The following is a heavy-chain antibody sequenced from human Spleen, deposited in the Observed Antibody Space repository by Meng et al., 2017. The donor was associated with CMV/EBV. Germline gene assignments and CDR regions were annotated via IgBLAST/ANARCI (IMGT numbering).Heavy chain of an antibody. V-gene: IGHV4-59*01. CDR1: GGSISSYY. D-gene: IGHD6-6*01. Sequence: SETLSLTCTVSGGSISSYYWSWIRQPPGKGLEWIAYIYYTGSTNYNPSLKSRVTMSLDTSKNQFSLKLSSVTAADTAVYYCARVLVGSSRGLDYWGQGTLVTVSS. CDR3: ARVLVGSSRGLDY. J-gene: IGHJ4*02. CDR2: IYYTGST.